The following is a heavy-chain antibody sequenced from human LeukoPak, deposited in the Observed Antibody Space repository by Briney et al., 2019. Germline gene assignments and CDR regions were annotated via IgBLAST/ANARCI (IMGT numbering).Heavy chain of an antibody. Sequence: SETLSLTCSVSGGSVNSYYWSWIRQPPGKGLEWIGYIYTTGRTNYNPSLKSRVTISVDTSKNQFSLKLSSVTAADTAVYYCVRAGYDFWSGYPTGNWFDPWGQGTLVTVSS. CDR2: IYTTGRT. CDR3: VRAGYDFWSGYPTGNWFDP. V-gene: IGHV4-4*09. D-gene: IGHD3-3*01. J-gene: IGHJ5*02. CDR1: GGSVNSYY.